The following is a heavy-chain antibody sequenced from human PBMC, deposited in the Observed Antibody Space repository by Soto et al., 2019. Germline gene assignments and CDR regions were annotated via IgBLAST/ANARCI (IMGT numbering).Heavy chain of an antibody. CDR2: IYYSGST. D-gene: IGHD3-10*01. V-gene: IGHV4-61*01. Sequence: SETLSLTCTVSGGSVSSGSYYWSWIRQPPGKGLEWIGYIYYSGSTNYNPSPKSRVTISVDTSKNQFSLKLSSVTAADTAVYYCAREGYYYGSGRSGMDVWGQGTTVTVSS. CDR3: AREGYYYGSGRSGMDV. J-gene: IGHJ6*02. CDR1: GGSVSSGSYY.